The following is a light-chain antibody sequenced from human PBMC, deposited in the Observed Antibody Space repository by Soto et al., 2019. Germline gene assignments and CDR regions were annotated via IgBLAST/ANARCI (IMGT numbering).Light chain of an antibody. V-gene: IGKV3-15*01. J-gene: IGKJ1*01. Sequence: IVMTQSPATRSVSPGERATLSCRASQSVSSDLAWYHQKPGQAPRLLIYGASTRATGIPARFSGSVSGTEGTITINSLKSEDGSVYDCQQFNNWPRTFGQGTKVDIK. CDR2: GAS. CDR1: QSVSSD. CDR3: QQFNNWPRT.